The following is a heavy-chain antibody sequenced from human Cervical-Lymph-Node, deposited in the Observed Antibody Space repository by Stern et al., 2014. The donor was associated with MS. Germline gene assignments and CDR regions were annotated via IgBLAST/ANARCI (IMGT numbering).Heavy chain of an antibody. CDR1: GYTLTEMS. CDR3: ATHRGRVTYYYGLDV. CDR2: YDPQHGET. D-gene: IGHD2-21*02. J-gene: IGHJ6*02. Sequence: DQLVESGAEVKKPGASVKVSCKVSGYTLTEMSMHWVRQAPGKGLEWMGGYDPQHGETVDAQKSQGRVTRAEDRSTDTAYMELTSLRSDDTAVYYCATHRGRVTYYYGLDVWGQGTTVTVSS. V-gene: IGHV1-24*01.